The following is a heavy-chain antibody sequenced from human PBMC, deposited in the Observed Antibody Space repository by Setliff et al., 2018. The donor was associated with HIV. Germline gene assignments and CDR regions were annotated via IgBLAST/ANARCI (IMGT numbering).Heavy chain of an antibody. CDR2: INHRGST. Sequence: SSETLSLTGAIYGGSFRGYFWIWIRQPPGKGLEWIGEINHRGSTNYNSSLKSRVTIGVDTSKNQFSLNLSAVTAADTAVYYCARGSVFWDRGNHYQYMDFWATGTTVTVSS. J-gene: IGHJ6*03. CDR3: ARGSVFWDRGNHYQYMDF. D-gene: IGHD3-10*01. V-gene: IGHV4-34*01. CDR1: GGSFRGYF.